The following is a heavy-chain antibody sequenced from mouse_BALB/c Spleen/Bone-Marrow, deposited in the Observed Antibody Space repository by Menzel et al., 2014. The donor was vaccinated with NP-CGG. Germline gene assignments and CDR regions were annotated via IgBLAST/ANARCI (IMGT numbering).Heavy chain of an antibody. CDR2: INSDGGST. CDR3: ARHNYRYDDYAMDY. V-gene: IGHV5-2*01. CDR1: EYEFPSHD. D-gene: IGHD2-14*01. J-gene: IGHJ4*01. Sequence: EVQLQQSGGGLVQPGESLKLSCESNEYEFPSHDMSWVRKTPEKRLELVAAINSDGGSTYYPDTMEKRFIISRDNTKQTLYLQMSSLRSEHTALYYCARHNYRYDDYAMDYWGQGTSVTVSS.